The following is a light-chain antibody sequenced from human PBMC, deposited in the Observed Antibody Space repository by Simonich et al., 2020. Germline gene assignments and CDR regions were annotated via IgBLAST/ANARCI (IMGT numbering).Light chain of an antibody. V-gene: IGKV3-11*01. Sequence: EIVLTQSPATLSLSPGERPTLSCRASQSVSSYLAWYQQKPGQAPRSLIYDAATRATGNPARFSGSGSGTDFTLTISSLEPEDFAVYYCQQRSNWPITFGQGTRLEIK. CDR1: QSVSSY. CDR3: QQRSNWPIT. CDR2: DAA. J-gene: IGKJ5*01.